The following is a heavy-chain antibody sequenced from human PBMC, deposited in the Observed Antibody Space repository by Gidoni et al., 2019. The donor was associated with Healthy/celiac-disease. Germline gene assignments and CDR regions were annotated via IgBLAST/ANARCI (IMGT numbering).Heavy chain of an antibody. J-gene: IGHJ6*02. CDR1: GFTFSSYS. CDR3: ARDEGPYYYYGMDV. Sequence: EVQLVESGGGLVQPGGSLRLSCAASGFTFSSYSMNWVRQAPGKGLEWVSYISSSSSTIYYADSVKGRFTISRDNAKNSLYLQMNSLRAEDTAVYYCARDEGPYYYYGMDVWGQGTTVTVSS. CDR2: ISSSSSTI. V-gene: IGHV3-48*04.